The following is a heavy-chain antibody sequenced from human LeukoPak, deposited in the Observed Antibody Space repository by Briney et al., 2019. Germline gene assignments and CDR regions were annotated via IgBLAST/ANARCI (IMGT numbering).Heavy chain of an antibody. CDR1: GFTFSSYS. CDR2: ISSSGSTI. CDR3: ARVRLFGVVIDAFDI. V-gene: IGHV3-48*04. Sequence: GGSLRLSCAASGFTFSSYSMNWVRQAPGKGLEWVSYISSSGSTIYYADSVKGRFTISRDNAKNSLYLQMNSLRAEDTAVYYCARVRLFGVVIDAFDIWGQGTMVTVSS. D-gene: IGHD3-3*01. J-gene: IGHJ3*02.